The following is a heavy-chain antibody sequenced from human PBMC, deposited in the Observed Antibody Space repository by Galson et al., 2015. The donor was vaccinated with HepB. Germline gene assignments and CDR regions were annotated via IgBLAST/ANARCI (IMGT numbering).Heavy chain of an antibody. CDR2: ISGSSTAI. CDR3: ARDGEYDSGWYYFDS. J-gene: IGHJ4*02. CDR1: GFTLSSYG. D-gene: IGHD6-19*01. Sequence: SLRLSCAASGFTLSSYGMNWVRQAPGKGLEWVSYISGSSTAISYADSVKGRLTISRDNAKNSLYLQMNSLRAEDTAVYYCARDGEYDSGWYYFDSWGQGTLVTVSS. V-gene: IGHV3-48*01.